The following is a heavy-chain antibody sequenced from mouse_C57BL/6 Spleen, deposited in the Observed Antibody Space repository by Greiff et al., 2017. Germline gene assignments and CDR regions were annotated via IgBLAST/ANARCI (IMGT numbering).Heavy chain of an antibody. CDR2: IWSGGST. D-gene: IGHD1-1*01. CDR3: ARNAITTVRYWYFDV. CDR1: GFSLTSYG. J-gene: IGHJ1*03. Sequence: VKLMESGPGLVQPSQSLSITCKVSGFSLTSYGVHWVRQSPGKGLEWLGVIWSGGSTGYNAAFISRLSISKDNSKIQVFFKMNSRQADDTAIYYCARNAITTVRYWYFDVWGTGTTVTVSA. V-gene: IGHV2-2*01.